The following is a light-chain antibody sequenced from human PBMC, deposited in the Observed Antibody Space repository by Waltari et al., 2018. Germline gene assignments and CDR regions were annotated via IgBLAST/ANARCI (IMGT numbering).Light chain of an antibody. J-gene: IGLJ1*01. V-gene: IGLV2-14*03. CDR2: DVS. Sequence: QSALTQPASVSGSPGQSITISCTGTSSDVGGSNYVPWYQQHPGKAPKLMIYDVSNRPSGVSNRFSGSKSGNTASLTISGLQAEDEADYYCSSYTSSSTPVFGTGTKVTVL. CDR1: SSDVGGSNY. CDR3: SSYTSSSTPV.